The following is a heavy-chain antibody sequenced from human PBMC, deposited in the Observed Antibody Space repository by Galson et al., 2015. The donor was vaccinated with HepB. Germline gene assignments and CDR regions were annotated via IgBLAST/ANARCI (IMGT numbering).Heavy chain of an antibody. D-gene: IGHD2-15*01. Sequence: SLRLSCAASGFTFSNYAIHWVRQAPGKGLEWVAVISSDGSDKNYADSMKGRFTVSRDNSKNTLYLQMNSLRPEDTAVYFCAKAQYSRGGFSFPIDYWGQGTLVTVSS. J-gene: IGHJ4*02. CDR3: AKAQYSRGGFSFPIDY. CDR2: ISSDGSDK. V-gene: IGHV3-30*04. CDR1: GFTFSNYA.